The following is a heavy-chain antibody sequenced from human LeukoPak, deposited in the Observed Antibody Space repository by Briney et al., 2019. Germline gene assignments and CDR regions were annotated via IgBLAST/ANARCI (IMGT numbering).Heavy chain of an antibody. V-gene: IGHV3-53*01. Sequence: GGPLRLSCAASGFSVDGNYMTWVRQVPGKGLEWVALIFSGDSTDYPDSVKGRFTISRDKSKNTVHLQMDSLRPEDTAIYYCALTYYFDRRGYSYFDYWGQGALVTVSS. CDR3: ALTYYFDRRGYSYFDY. D-gene: IGHD3-22*01. CDR2: IFSGDST. CDR1: GFSVDGNY. J-gene: IGHJ4*02.